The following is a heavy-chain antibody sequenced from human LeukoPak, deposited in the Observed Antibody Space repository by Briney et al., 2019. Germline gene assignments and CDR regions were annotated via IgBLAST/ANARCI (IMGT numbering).Heavy chain of an antibody. D-gene: IGHD2-15*01. CDR3: AKDQPWVEIFDY. CDR1: GFTFSSYA. Sequence: GGSLRLSCAASGFTFSSYAMSWVRQAPGEGLEWVSAISGRGGSTYYADSVKGRVTISRDNSKNTLYLQMNSLRAEDTAVYYCAKDQPWVEIFDYWGQGTLVTVSS. CDR2: ISGRGGST. J-gene: IGHJ4*02. V-gene: IGHV3-23*01.